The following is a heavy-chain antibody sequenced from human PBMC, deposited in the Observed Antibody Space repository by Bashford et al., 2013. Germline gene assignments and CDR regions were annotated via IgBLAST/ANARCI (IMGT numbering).Heavy chain of an antibody. D-gene: IGHD6-19*01. J-gene: IGHJ4*02. CDR3: IKGWYTGHFDY. V-gene: IGHV3-49*04. CDR2: IKNKGNGGTT. Sequence: GSLRLSCTASGFIFGDYAMTWVRQAPGKGPEWVGFIKNKGNGGTTEYGASVKGRFTISRDDSKSIAYLQMNNLKTDDTAMYYCIKGWYTGHFDYWGQGTLVTVSS. CDR1: GFIFGDYA.